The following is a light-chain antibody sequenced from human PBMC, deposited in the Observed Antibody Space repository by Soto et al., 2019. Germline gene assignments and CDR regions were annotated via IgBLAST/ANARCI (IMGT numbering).Light chain of an antibody. V-gene: IGLV2-14*01. CDR3: RSYTRSSTLV. Sequence: QSALTQPASVSGSPGQSITISCTGTSSDVGAYDYVSWYQHHPGKAPKLMIYDVTNRPSGVSDRFSGSQSGNTASLTISGLHTEDEADYHCRSYTRSSTLVFGGVTKVTVL. CDR1: SSDVGAYDY. J-gene: IGLJ2*01. CDR2: DVT.